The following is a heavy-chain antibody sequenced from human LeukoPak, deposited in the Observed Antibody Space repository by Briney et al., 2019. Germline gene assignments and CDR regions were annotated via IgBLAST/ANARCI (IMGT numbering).Heavy chain of an antibody. CDR2: IYYSGST. J-gene: IGHJ4*02. D-gene: IGHD2-15*01. CDR3: AREFYGVGNFDY. CDR1: GGSISSDY. Sequence: SETLSLTCTVSGGSISSDYWSWIRQPPGKGLEWIGYIYYSGSTNYNPSLKSRVTISVDTSKNQFSLKLSSVTAADTAVYYCAREFYGVGNFDYWGQGTLVTVSS. V-gene: IGHV4-59*01.